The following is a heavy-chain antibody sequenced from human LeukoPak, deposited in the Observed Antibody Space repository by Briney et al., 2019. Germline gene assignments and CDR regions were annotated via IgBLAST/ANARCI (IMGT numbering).Heavy chain of an antibody. CDR3: ARDGSGLYLYYYMDV. J-gene: IGHJ6*03. Sequence: GSLRLSCAPSGFAFTDYSMSWVRQAPGKGLEWVASISTVSTYTFYGDSVKGRFTISRDNAKNSLYLQMSYLTAGDTAVYYCARDGSGLYLYYYMDVWGKGTTVTVSS. CDR2: ISTVSTYT. CDR1: GFAFTDYS. V-gene: IGHV3-21*06. D-gene: IGHD6-25*01.